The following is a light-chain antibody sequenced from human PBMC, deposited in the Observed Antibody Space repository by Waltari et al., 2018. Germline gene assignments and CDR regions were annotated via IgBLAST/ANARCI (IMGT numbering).Light chain of an antibody. CDR3: QVWESSSVV. Sequence: SYVVTQPPSVSVGPGQTATIACGGNRLGSKSVHWYQQKPGQAPVLVVYDNRDRPSGIPERFSGSNSGNTATLRISRVDAGDEADYYCQVWESSSVVFGGGTKLTVL. CDR1: RLGSKS. V-gene: IGLV3-21*02. CDR2: DNR. J-gene: IGLJ2*01.